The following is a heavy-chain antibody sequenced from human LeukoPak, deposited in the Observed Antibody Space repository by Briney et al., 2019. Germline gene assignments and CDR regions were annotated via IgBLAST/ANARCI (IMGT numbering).Heavy chain of an antibody. V-gene: IGHV4-39*01. D-gene: IGHD5-18*01. Sequence: PSETLSLICTVSGGSISSSSYYWGWIRQPPGKGLEWIGSIYYSGSTYYNPSLKSRVTISVDTPKNQFSLKLSSVTAADTAVYYCARDSYGSVGYWGQGTLVTVSS. CDR2: IYYSGST. CDR1: GGSISSSSYY. CDR3: ARDSYGSVGY. J-gene: IGHJ4*02.